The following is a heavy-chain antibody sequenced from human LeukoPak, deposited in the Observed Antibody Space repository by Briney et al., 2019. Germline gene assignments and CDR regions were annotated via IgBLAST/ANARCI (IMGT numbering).Heavy chain of an antibody. J-gene: IGHJ6*02. D-gene: IGHD4-23*01. V-gene: IGHV3-48*01. CDR2: IINSSVTI. Sequence: QPGGSLRLSCALSGFPFSIHGMNWVPQAPGKGLGWDSYIINSSVTIYPAHSLQGRFTIPPASAQNPPSFHMTSLRAQEPACYYVTRVGRWVYGMDVWGQGATVTASS. CDR3: TRVGRWVYGMDV. CDR1: GFPFSIHG.